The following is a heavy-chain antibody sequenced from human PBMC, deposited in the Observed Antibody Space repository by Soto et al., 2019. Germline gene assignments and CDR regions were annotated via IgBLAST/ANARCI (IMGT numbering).Heavy chain of an antibody. V-gene: IGHV4-30-4*01. CDR1: GGSISSGDYY. CDR2: IYYSGST. J-gene: IGHJ6*02. Sequence: NPSETLSLTCTVSGGSISSGDYYWSWIRQPPGKGLEWIGYIYYSGSTYYNPSLKSRVTISVDTSKNQFSLKLSSVTAADTAVYYCARDVLLWFGELLLYSYGMDVWGQGTTVTVSS. D-gene: IGHD3-10*01. CDR3: ARDVLLWFGELLLYSYGMDV.